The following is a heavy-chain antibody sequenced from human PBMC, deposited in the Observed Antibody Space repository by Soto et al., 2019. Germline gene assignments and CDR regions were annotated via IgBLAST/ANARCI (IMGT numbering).Heavy chain of an antibody. CDR2: IYYSGST. CDR3: ARSGGWRSSWYYFDY. D-gene: IGHD6-13*01. V-gene: IGHV4-61*01. CDR1: GGSVSSGSYY. Sequence: SETVSLTCTVSGGSVSSGSYYWSWIRQPPGKGLEWIGYIYYSGSTNYNPSLKSRVTISVDTSKNQFSLKLSSVTAADTAVYYCARSGGWRSSWYYFDYWGQGTLVTVSS. J-gene: IGHJ4*02.